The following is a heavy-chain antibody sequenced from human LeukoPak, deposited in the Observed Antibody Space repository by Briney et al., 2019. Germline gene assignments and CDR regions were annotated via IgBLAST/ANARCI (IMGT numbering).Heavy chain of an antibody. J-gene: IGHJ4*02. Sequence: GGSLRLSCAASGFTFSRFAMSWVRQAPGKGLEWVSGISGSGDSTYYADSAKGRFTISKNTLYLQMNSLRAEDTAVYYCAKVLMVYYYFDYWGQGTLVTVSS. CDR2: ISGSGDST. CDR1: GFTFSRFA. V-gene: IGHV3-23*01. CDR3: AKVLMVYYYFDY. D-gene: IGHD2-8*01.